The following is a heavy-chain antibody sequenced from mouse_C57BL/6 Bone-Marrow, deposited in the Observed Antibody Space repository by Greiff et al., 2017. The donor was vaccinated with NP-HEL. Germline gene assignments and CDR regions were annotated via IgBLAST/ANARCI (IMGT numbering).Heavy chain of an antibody. J-gene: IGHJ4*01. CDR1: GFTFSDYG. CDR2: ISSGSSTI. Sequence: EVKLQESGGGLVKPGGSLKLSCAASGFTFSDYGMHWVRQAPEKGLEWVAYISSGSSTIYYADTVKGRFTISRDNAKNTLFLHMTSLRSEDTAKYYCARGLISSYAMDYWGQGTSVTVAS. V-gene: IGHV5-17*01. CDR3: ARGLISSYAMDY. D-gene: IGHD1-1*01.